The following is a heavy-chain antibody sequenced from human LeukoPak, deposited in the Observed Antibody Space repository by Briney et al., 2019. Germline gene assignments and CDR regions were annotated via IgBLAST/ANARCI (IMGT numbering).Heavy chain of an antibody. D-gene: IGHD2-21*02. V-gene: IGHV4-59*12. CDR3: AKDEGGGATAFDF. Sequence: SETLSLTCTVSGGSISSYYWSWIRQPPGKGREGMGYIYYSGSTNYNPSLKSRVTISVDTSKNQFSLKLSSVTAADTAVYYCAKDEGGGATAFDFWGQGTLVTVSS. J-gene: IGHJ4*02. CDR2: IYYSGST. CDR1: GGSISSYY.